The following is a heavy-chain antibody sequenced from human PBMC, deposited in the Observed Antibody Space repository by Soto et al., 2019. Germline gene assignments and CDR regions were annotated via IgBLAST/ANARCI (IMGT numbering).Heavy chain of an antibody. CDR2: MYYSGTT. J-gene: IGHJ4*02. CDR1: GGSMSRYS. CDR3: ARGPTITTDF. Sequence: PSETLSLTCTISGGSMSRYSCHWLRQPPGKGLEWIAYMYYSGTTDYNPSLKSRVSMSLDTSTNQFSLRLSSVTAADTAVYFCARGPTITTDFWGRGILVTVS. D-gene: IGHD4-17*01. V-gene: IGHV4-59*01.